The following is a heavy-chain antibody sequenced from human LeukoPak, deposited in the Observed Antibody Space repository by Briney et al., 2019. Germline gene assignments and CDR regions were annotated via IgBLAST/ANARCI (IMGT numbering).Heavy chain of an antibody. J-gene: IGHJ4*02. CDR3: ARTPSSNWYYLDY. CDR1: GFTFSSYA. D-gene: IGHD6-13*01. Sequence: GGSMRLSCAASGFTFSSYAMHWVRQAPGKVLEWVTVISYDGSNKYYADSVKGRFTISRDNSKNTLYLQMNSLRAEDTAVYYCARTPSSNWYYLDYWGQGTLVTVSS. CDR2: ISYDGSNK. V-gene: IGHV3-30-3*01.